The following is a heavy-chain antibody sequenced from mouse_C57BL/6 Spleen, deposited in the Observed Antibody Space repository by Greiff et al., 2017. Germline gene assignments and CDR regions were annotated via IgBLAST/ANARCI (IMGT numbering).Heavy chain of an antibody. Sequence: EVQLQQSGPELVKPGASVKISCKASGYSFTGYYMNWVKQSPEQSLEWIGVINPNNGGTTYNQKFKAKATLTVDTSSRTAYMQLNSLTSEDSAGDYCARSCYSDSSSRGHFDVWGTGTTVTVAS. CDR3: ARSCYSDSSSRGHFDV. CDR2: INPNNGGT. D-gene: IGHD1-1*01. V-gene: IGHV1-42*01. J-gene: IGHJ1*03. CDR1: GYSFTGYY.